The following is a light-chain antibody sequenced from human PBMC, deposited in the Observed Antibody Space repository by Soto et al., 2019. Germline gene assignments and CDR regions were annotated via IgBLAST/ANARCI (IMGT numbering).Light chain of an antibody. J-gene: IGKJ3*01. CDR1: QTINYSY. Sequence: EIVLTQSPGTLSLSPGERATLSCRASQTINYSYLAWYQQKPGQAPRLLIYGASSRATGIPDRFSGRGSGTDFTLTICRLESEDFAVYYCQQYGASPFPFGPGTKVDIK. CDR3: QQYGASPFP. CDR2: GAS. V-gene: IGKV3-20*01.